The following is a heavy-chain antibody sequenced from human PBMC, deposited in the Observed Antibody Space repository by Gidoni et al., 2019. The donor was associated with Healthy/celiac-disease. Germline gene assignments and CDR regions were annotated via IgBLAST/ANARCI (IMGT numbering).Heavy chain of an antibody. CDR2: ISSSSSTI. Sequence: EVQLVESGGGLVQPGGSLRLSCAASGFTFSSYSMNWVRQAPGKGLEWVSYISSSSSTIYYADSVKGRFTISRDNAKNSLYLQMNSLRAEDTAVYYCARDGGYCSSTSCYPPPYYYYGMDVWGQGTTVTVSS. J-gene: IGHJ6*02. V-gene: IGHV3-48*01. D-gene: IGHD2-2*01. CDR3: ARDGGYCSSTSCYPPPYYYYGMDV. CDR1: GFTFSSYS.